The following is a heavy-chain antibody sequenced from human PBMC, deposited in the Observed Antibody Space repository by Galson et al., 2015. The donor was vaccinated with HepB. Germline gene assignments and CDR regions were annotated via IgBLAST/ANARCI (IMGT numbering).Heavy chain of an antibody. V-gene: IGHV1-3*01. CDR1: GYTLTSYA. CDR3: ARDGSYYDSSIKGNYYYYGMDV. D-gene: IGHD3-22*01. Sequence: SVKVSCKASGYTLTSYAMHWVRQAPGQRLEWMGWINAGNGNTKYSQKFQGRVTITRDTSASTAYMELSSLRSEDTAVYYCARDGSYYDSSIKGNYYYYGMDVWGQGTTVTVSS. CDR2: INAGNGNT. J-gene: IGHJ6*02.